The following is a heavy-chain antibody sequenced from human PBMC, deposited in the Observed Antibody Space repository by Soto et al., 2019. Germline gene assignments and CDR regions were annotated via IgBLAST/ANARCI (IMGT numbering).Heavy chain of an antibody. CDR3: ARDVRVGANMEASAI. Sequence: QGQLVQSGPEVKKPGASVKVSCKTSGYSFSSFGISWLRRAPGQGPEWMGWISFYNGKTNFAQKFQDRITLTTDTSTTTAYMELRSPTSDDTAMYYCARDVRVGANMEASAIGGQGTMVTVSS. CDR2: ISFYNGKT. CDR1: GYSFSSFG. J-gene: IGHJ3*01. V-gene: IGHV1-18*01. D-gene: IGHD1-26*01.